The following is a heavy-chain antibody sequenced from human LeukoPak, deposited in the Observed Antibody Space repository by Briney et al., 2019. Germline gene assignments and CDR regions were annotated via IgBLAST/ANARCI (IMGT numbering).Heavy chain of an antibody. Sequence: ASVKVSCKASGYTFTNYGISWLRQAPGEGLDWMGWISTSNGNTHYPRKFQGRVTMTTDTSTSTAYLELRGLRSDDTAVYYCARWHDSRGAVWYYYGMDVWGQGTTVTVSS. CDR1: GYTFTNYG. D-gene: IGHD3-22*01. J-gene: IGHJ6*02. V-gene: IGHV1-18*01. CDR3: ARWHDSRGAVWYYYGMDV. CDR2: ISTSNGNT.